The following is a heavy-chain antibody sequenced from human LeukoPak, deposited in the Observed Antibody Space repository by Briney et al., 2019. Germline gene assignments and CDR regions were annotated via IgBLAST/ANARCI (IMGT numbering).Heavy chain of an antibody. CDR1: GFTFSSYS. CDR3: ARDKGQQQLVNFDY. D-gene: IGHD6-13*01. V-gene: IGHV3-48*01. CDR2: ISSSSSTI. J-gene: IGHJ4*02. Sequence: GGSLRLSCAASGFTFSSYSMNWVRQAPGKGLEWVSYISSSSSTIYYADSVKGRFTISRDNAKNSLYLQMNSLRAEDTAVYYCARDKGQQQLVNFDYWGQGTLVTVSS.